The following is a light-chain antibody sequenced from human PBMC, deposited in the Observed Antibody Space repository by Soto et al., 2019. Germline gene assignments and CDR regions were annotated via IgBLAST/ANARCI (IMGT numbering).Light chain of an antibody. Sequence: EIVLTQSPGTLSLSPGERATLSCRASQTISSTFLAWYRHRPGQAPRLLIYGAASRATGIPDRFSGSGSGTDFTLTISRLEPEDFAVYYCQQFGISPTFGGGTKVEIK. CDR2: GAA. J-gene: IGKJ4*01. V-gene: IGKV3-20*01. CDR1: QTISSTF. CDR3: QQFGISPT.